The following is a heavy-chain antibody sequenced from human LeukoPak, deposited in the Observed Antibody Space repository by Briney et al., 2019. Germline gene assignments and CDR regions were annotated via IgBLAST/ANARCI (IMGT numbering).Heavy chain of an antibody. Sequence: GGSLRLSCAASGFIFNRYWMPWVRQAPGKGLVWVSHINSDGRSTNYADSVKGRFTISRDNAKNTLYLQMNSLRAEDTAVYYCARDYDFDDYWGQGTLVTVSS. CDR2: INSDGRST. V-gene: IGHV3-74*01. J-gene: IGHJ4*02. CDR1: GFIFNRYW. D-gene: IGHD3-3*01. CDR3: ARDYDFDDY.